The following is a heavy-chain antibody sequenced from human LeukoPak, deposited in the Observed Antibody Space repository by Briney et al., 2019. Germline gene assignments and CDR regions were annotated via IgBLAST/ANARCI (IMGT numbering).Heavy chain of an antibody. Sequence: GASVKVSCKASGYTFTSYDINWVRQATGQGLEWTGWMNPNSGNTGYAQKFQGRVSMTRDTSISTAYMELSSLRSEDTAVYYCARGPVDAVFGVSTEDWGQGTTVTVSS. D-gene: IGHD3-10*02. J-gene: IGHJ6*02. CDR2: MNPNSGNT. V-gene: IGHV1-8*01. CDR3: ARGPVDAVFGVSTED. CDR1: GYTFTSYD.